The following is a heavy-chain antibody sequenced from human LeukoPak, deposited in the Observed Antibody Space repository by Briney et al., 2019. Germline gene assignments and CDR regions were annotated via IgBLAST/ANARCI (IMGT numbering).Heavy chain of an antibody. D-gene: IGHD5-12*01. Sequence: PGGSLRLSCAASGFTFSSYAMHWVRQAPGKGLEWVAVISYDGSNKYYADSVKGRFTISRDNSKNTLYLQMNSLRAEDTAVYYCGGWLPLPFHYWGQGTLVTVSS. CDR2: ISYDGSNK. J-gene: IGHJ4*02. V-gene: IGHV3-30-3*01. CDR3: GGWLPLPFHY. CDR1: GFTFSSYA.